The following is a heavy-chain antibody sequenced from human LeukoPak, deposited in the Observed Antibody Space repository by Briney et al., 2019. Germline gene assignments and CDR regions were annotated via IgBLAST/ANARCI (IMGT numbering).Heavy chain of an antibody. CDR1: GDSVSSNSAA. Sequence: SQTLSLTCAISGDSVSSNSAAWNWIRQSPSRGLEWLGRTYFRSKWYNDYTVSVKSRITINPDTSKNQFSLQLSSVTPGDTAVYYCAREALVTAYTSGWYPRGNWFDPWGQGTLVTVSS. CDR3: AREALVTAYTSGWYPRGNWFDP. V-gene: IGHV6-1*01. D-gene: IGHD6-19*01. CDR2: TYFRSKWYN. J-gene: IGHJ5*02.